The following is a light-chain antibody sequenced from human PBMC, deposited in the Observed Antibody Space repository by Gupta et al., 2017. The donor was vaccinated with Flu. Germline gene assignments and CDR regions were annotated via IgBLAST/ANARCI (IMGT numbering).Light chain of an antibody. CDR3: KRGTHSWT. CDR2: EVS. Sequence: DVVMPQSPLYLPVTLGQPASISCRSSQSLVYKDGNTYLNWFQQRPGQSPRRLMYEVSKRDYGVPDRFSGSGSGTDFTLNSSRRESEDFGVYYCKRGTHSWTFGQGTKVEIK. CDR1: QSLVYKDGNTY. V-gene: IGKV2-30*01. J-gene: IGKJ1*01.